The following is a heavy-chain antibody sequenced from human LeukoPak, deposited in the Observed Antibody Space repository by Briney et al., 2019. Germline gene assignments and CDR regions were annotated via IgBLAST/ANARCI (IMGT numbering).Heavy chain of an antibody. CDR2: ISGSGGST. V-gene: IGHV3-23*01. D-gene: IGHD6-13*01. CDR3: AKDLYSSSWYGEVFDY. CDR1: GFTFSSYA. J-gene: IGHJ4*02. Sequence: GASLRLSCAASGFTFSSYAMSWVRQAPGKGLEWVSAISGSGGSTYYADSVEGRFTISRDDSKNTLYLQMNSLRAEDTAVYYCAKDLYSSSWYGEVFDYWGQGTLVTVSS.